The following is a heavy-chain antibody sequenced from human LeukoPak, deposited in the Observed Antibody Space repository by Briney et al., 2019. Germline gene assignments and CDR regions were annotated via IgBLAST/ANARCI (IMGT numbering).Heavy chain of an antibody. Sequence: SETLSLTCTVSGGSISSYYWSWIRQPPGKGLEWIGYIHYSGSTNYNPSLKSRVTISVDTSKNQFSLKLSSVTAADTAVYYCARGLGYCSGGSCRNWFDPWGQGTLVTVSS. J-gene: IGHJ5*02. D-gene: IGHD2-15*01. CDR1: GGSISSYY. CDR3: ARGLGYCSGGSCRNWFDP. V-gene: IGHV4-59*01. CDR2: IHYSGST.